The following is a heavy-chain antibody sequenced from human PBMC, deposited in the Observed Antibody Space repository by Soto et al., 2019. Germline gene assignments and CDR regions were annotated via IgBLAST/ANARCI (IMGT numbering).Heavy chain of an antibody. D-gene: IGHD6-19*01. Sequence: SQTLSLTCAISGDSVSSNNAAWNWIRQSPSRGLEWLGRTYYRSKWYNDHAVSVKSRITINPDTSKNQFSLQLNSVTPEDTAVYYCARGVAAPTWGNDYGMDVWGQGTTVTVSS. J-gene: IGHJ6*02. CDR1: GDSVSSNNAA. V-gene: IGHV6-1*01. CDR2: TYYRSKWYN. CDR3: ARGVAAPTWGNDYGMDV.